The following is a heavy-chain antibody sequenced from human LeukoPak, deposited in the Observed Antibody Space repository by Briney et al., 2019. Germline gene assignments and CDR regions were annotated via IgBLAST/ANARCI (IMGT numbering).Heavy chain of an antibody. CDR1: GFTFSTNW. Sequence: GGSLRLSYAASGFTFSTNWMSWFRQAPGKGLEWVAHIKPDGSKKYYGDAVKGRSTISRDNSKNSLYMQMNRLRAEDTAAYYSSTAVSVAGYWWGQGAVAVVSS. D-gene: IGHD6-19*01. CDR2: IKPDGSKK. V-gene: IGHV3-7*01. J-gene: IGHJ4*02. CDR3: STAVSVAGYW.